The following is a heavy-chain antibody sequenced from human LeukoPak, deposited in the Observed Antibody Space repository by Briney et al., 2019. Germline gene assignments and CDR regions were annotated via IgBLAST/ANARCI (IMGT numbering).Heavy chain of an antibody. CDR2: MFASGST. CDR1: GFSVSSNY. Sequence: PGGSLRLSCTASGFSVSSNYMSWVRQAPGKGLEWVSVMFASGSTYYADSVKGRFTFSRDIFRNTLYLQLNSLRVEDTALYCCARGFVQTGYSSSSYVHWGQGTLVTVSS. J-gene: IGHJ4*02. CDR3: ARGFVQTGYSSSSYVH. D-gene: IGHD6-13*01. V-gene: IGHV3-66*01.